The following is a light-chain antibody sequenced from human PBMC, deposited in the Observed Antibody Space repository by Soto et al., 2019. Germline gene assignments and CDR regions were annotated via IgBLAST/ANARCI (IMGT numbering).Light chain of an antibody. CDR1: QSVDSIY. J-gene: IGKJ4*01. CDR3: QQFASYPLT. V-gene: IGKV3-20*01. CDR2: GAS. Sequence: DIVLTQSPGTLSLSPWEIATLSCRASQSVDSIYLAWYQQKPGQAPRLLIHGASNRATGIPDRFSGGGSGTDFTRTISRLEPEDFAVYYCQQFASYPLTFGGGTKVDIK.